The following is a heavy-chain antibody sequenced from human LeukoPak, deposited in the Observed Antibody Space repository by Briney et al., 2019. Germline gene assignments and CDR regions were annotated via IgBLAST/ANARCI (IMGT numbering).Heavy chain of an antibody. Sequence: PSETLSLTCAVYGGSFSGYYWSWIRQPPGKGLEWIGRIYAGGSTNYNPSLKSRVTMSLDTSKNQFSLKVTSVTAADTAVYYCARDSGTSGEVKFDPWGQGTLVTVSS. CDR3: ARDSGTSGEVKFDP. D-gene: IGHD3-10*01. CDR1: GGSFSGYY. J-gene: IGHJ5*02. CDR2: IYAGGST. V-gene: IGHV4-4*07.